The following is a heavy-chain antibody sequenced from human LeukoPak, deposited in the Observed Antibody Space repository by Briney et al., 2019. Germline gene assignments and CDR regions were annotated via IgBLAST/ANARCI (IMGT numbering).Heavy chain of an antibody. CDR2: IYYSGST. D-gene: IGHD2-15*01. CDR1: GGSISSGGYY. V-gene: IGHV4-31*03. J-gene: IGHJ4*02. Sequence: SQTLSLTCTVSGGSISSGGYYWSWIRQHPGKGLEWIGYIYYSGSTYYNPSLKSRVTISVDTSKNHFSLKLSSVTAADTAVYYCAREDCSGGSCYFDYWGQGTLVTVSS. CDR3: AREDCSGGSCYFDY.